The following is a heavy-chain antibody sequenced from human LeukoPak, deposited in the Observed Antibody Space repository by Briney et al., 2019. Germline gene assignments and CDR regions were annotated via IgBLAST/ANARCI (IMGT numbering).Heavy chain of an antibody. D-gene: IGHD3-22*01. J-gene: IGHJ4*02. V-gene: IGHV3-74*01. Sequence: GGSLRLSRAVSGLTLRSYLLHWVRQAAGKELAWVSRLNSDGNNTSYTASVKGRFTSSRDNAKNTLYLQMNSLRGEDTAVYSCARSALGDYYDSSGPIDYWGQGTLVTVSS. CDR2: LNSDGNNT. CDR3: ARSALGDYYDSSGPIDY. CDR1: GLTLRSYL.